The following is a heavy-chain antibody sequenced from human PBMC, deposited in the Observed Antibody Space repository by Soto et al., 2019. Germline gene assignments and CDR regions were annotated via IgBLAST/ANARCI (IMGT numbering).Heavy chain of an antibody. D-gene: IGHD2-21*02. V-gene: IGHV3-33*01. CDR1: GFTFSSYG. J-gene: IGHJ5*02. Sequence: PGGSLRLSCAASGFTFSSYGMHWVRQAPGKGLEWVAVIWYDGSNKYYADSVKGRFTISRDNSKNTLYLQMNSLRAEDTAVYYCARDGHGVVTAWTYNWFDPWGQGTLVTVSS. CDR3: ARDGHGVVTAWTYNWFDP. CDR2: IWYDGSNK.